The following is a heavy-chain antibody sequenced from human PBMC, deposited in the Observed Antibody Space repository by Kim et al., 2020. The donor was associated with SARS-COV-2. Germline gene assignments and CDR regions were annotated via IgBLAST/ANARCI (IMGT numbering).Heavy chain of an antibody. D-gene: IGHD3-22*01. Sequence: PPLKSRVTISVDTSKNQFSLKLSSVTAADTAVYSCARHAPYYYDSSGFDYWGQGTLVTVSS. J-gene: IGHJ4*02. CDR3: ARHAPYYYDSSGFDY. V-gene: IGHV4-39*01.